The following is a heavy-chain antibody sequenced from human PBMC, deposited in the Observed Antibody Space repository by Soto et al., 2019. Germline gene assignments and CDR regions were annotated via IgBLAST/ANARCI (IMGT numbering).Heavy chain of an antibody. CDR3: AGGGVYDTRGYVYGMDA. CDR1: GFNFTDYV. V-gene: IGHV3-30-3*01. CDR2: MSFDGADE. J-gene: IGHJ6*02. D-gene: IGHD3-22*01. Sequence: RRLSCVASGFNFTDYVIHWVRQAPGRGLEWVAFMSFDGADEFYADFAKGRFTLSRDNSKHTLFLHMKGLRLDDSAVYFCAGGGVYDTRGYVYGMDAWGQGTTVTVSS.